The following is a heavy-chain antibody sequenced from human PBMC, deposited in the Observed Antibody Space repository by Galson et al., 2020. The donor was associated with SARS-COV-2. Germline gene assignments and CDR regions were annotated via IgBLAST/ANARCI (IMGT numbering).Heavy chain of an antibody. D-gene: IGHD3-3*01. V-gene: IGHV4-59*01. CDR1: GGSISSYY. CDR3: ARIYDFWSGYLNWFDP. CDR2: IYYSGST. J-gene: IGHJ5*02. Sequence: ETSETLSLTCTVSGGSISSYYWSWIRQPPGKGLEWIGYIYYSGSTNYNPSLKSRVTISVDTSKNQFSLKLSSVTAADTAVYYCARIYDFWSGYLNWFDPWGQGTLVTVSS.